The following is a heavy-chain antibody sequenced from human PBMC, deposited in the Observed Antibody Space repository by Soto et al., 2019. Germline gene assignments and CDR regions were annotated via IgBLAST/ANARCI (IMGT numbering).Heavy chain of an antibody. Sequence: EVQLLESGGGVVQPGGSLRISCAASGFTFSSHAMSWVRQAPGKGLEWVSAISGSGSTTKYTNSVKGRFTIFRDNSKNTLYLQVISMKDDATAGDECAHDVHYDHLVRIASFQHWVQRTVV. J-gene: IGHJ1*01. V-gene: IGHV3-23*01. CDR2: ISGSGSTT. D-gene: IGHD3-16*01. CDR1: GFTFSSHA. CDR3: AHDVHYDHLVRIASFQH.